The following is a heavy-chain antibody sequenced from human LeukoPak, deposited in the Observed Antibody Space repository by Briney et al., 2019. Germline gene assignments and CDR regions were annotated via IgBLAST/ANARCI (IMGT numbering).Heavy chain of an antibody. CDR1: GGSISSHY. CDR3: ARDSSLGDPYGFDP. CDR2: IYYSGST. Sequence: SETLSLTCTVSGGSISSHYWSWIRQPPGKGLEWIGYIYYSGSTNYNPSLKSRVTISVDTSKNQFSLKLSSVTAADTAVYYCARDSSLGDPYGFDPWGQGTLVTVSS. D-gene: IGHD1-26*01. V-gene: IGHV4-59*11. J-gene: IGHJ5*02.